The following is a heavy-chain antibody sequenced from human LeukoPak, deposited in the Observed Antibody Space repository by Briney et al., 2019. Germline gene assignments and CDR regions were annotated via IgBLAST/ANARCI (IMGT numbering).Heavy chain of an antibody. V-gene: IGHV5-51*01. CDR1: GYSFTSYW. D-gene: IGHD3-9*01. Sequence: GESLKISCKGSGYSFTSYWIGGVRQMPGKGLEWMGIIYPGDSDTRYSPSFQGQVTISADKSIRTAYLQWSSLKASNTAMYYCARQKDYDIYAFDIWGQGTMVTVSS. CDR2: IYPGDSDT. J-gene: IGHJ3*02. CDR3: ARQKDYDIYAFDI.